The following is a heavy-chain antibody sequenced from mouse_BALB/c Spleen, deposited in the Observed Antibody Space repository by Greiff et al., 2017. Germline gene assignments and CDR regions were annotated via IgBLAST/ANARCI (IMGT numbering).Heavy chain of an antibody. CDR1: GYSFTGYF. CDR3: GRERPWYAMDY. V-gene: IGHV1-20*01. J-gene: IGHJ4*01. Sequence: EVQLLQSGRDLVKPGASVKISCTASGYSFTGYFMTWVRQSHGKRLEWIGRISPYNGDTFYNQKFKGKATLTVDKSSSTDHMELRSLTSEDSAVYYCGRERPWYAMDYWGQGTSVTVSS. CDR2: ISPYNGDT.